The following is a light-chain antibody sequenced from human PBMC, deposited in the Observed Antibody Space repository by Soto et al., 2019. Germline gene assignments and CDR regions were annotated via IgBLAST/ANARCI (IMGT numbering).Light chain of an antibody. CDR3: SSYTSSTTLV. CDR2: EVS. V-gene: IGLV2-14*01. CDR1: NSDVGGYNY. J-gene: IGLJ2*01. Sequence: QSALTQPASVSWSPGQSITISCTGTNSDVGGYNYVSWYQQHPGKAPKLMIYEVSNRPSGVSNRFSGSKSGNTASLTISGLQAEDEADYYCSSYTSSTTLVFGGGTQLTVL.